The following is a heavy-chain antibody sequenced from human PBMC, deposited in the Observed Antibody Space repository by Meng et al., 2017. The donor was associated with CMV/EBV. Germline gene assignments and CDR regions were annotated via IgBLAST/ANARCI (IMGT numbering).Heavy chain of an antibody. Sequence: GESLKISCAASGFTFSSYWMSWVRQAPGKGLEWVANIKQDGSEKYYVDSVKGRFTISRDNAKSSLYLQMNSLRAEDTAVYYCARDRIGSIDYWGQGTLVTVSS. CDR3: ARDRIGSIDY. CDR1: GFTFSSYW. CDR2: IKQDGSEK. V-gene: IGHV3-7*01. J-gene: IGHJ4*02. D-gene: IGHD3-16*01.